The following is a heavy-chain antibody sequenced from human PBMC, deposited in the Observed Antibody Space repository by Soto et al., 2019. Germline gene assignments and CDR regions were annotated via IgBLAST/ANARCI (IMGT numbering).Heavy chain of an antibody. Sequence: PSETPSLTCPVSGVSLSSSSYFWGWVRQPPGKGLEWIGSIYYSGSTYYNPSLKSRVTISVDTSKNQFSLKLSSVTAADTAVYYCARHENSYGYSWFDPWGQGTLVTVSS. CDR2: IYYSGST. CDR3: ARHENSYGYSWFDP. D-gene: IGHD5-18*01. CDR1: GVSLSSSSYF. J-gene: IGHJ5*02. V-gene: IGHV4-39*01.